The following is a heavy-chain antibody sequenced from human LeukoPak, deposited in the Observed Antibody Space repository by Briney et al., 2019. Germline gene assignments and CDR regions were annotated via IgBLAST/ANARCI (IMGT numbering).Heavy chain of an antibody. V-gene: IGHV4-59*01. D-gene: IGHD4-17*01. J-gene: IGHJ3*02. CDR3: ARGTGGDYVPGAFDI. CDR1: GGSISSYY. Sequence: SETLSLTCTVSGGSISSYYWSWIRQPPGKGLEWIGYIYYSGSTNYNPSLKSRVTMSVDTSKNQFSLKLNSVTAADTAVYYCARGTGGDYVPGAFDIWGQGTMVTVSS. CDR2: IYYSGST.